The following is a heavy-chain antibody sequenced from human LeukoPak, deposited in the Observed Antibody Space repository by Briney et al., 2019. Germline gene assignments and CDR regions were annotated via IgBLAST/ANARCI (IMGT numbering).Heavy chain of an antibody. V-gene: IGHV4-34*01. D-gene: IGHD6-6*01. CDR1: RFTFNSYA. CDR2: INHSGST. J-gene: IGHJ6*02. Sequence: GSLRLSCAASRFTFNSYAMSWIRQPPGKGLEWIGEINHSGSTNYNPSLKSRVTISVDTSKNQFSLKLSSVTAADTAVYYCASFIAARRTSLVYYYYGMDVWGQGTTVTVSS. CDR3: ASFIAARRTSLVYYYYGMDV.